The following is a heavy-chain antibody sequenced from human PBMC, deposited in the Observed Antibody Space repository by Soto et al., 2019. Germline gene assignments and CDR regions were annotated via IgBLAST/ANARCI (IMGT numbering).Heavy chain of an antibody. CDR1: GFTFSSYA. D-gene: IGHD5-12*01. V-gene: IGHV3-30-3*01. Sequence: GGSLRLSCAASGFTFSSYAMHWVRQAPGKGLEWVAVISYDGSNKYYADSVKGRFTISRDNSKNTLYLQMNSLRAEDTAVYYCARDIVATTTIYYFDYWGQGTLVTVSS. CDR3: ARDIVATTTIYYFDY. J-gene: IGHJ4*02. CDR2: ISYDGSNK.